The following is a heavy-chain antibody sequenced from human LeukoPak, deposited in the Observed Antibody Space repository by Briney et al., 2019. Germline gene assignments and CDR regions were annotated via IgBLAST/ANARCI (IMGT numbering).Heavy chain of an antibody. V-gene: IGHV3-53*01. D-gene: IGHD3-22*01. J-gene: IGHJ4*02. Sequence: GGSLRLSCAASGFTVSSNYMSWVRQAPGKGLEWVSVIYSGGSTYYADSVKGRFTISRDNSKNTLYLQMNSLRAEDTAAYYCARYSSGFYFDYWGQGTLVTVSS. CDR2: IYSGGST. CDR1: GFTVSSNY. CDR3: ARYSSGFYFDY.